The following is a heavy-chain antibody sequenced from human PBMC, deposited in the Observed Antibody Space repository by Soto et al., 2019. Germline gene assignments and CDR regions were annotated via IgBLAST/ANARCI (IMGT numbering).Heavy chain of an antibody. CDR3: ARERDTAMADYYYGMDV. CDR1: GYTFTGYY. J-gene: IGHJ6*02. Sequence: ASVKVSCKASGYTFTGYYMHWVRQAPGQGLEWMGWINPNSGGTNYAQKFQGWVTMTRDTSISTAYMELSRLRSDDTAVYYCARERDTAMADYYYGMDVWGQGTTVTVSS. CDR2: INPNSGGT. D-gene: IGHD5-18*01. V-gene: IGHV1-2*04.